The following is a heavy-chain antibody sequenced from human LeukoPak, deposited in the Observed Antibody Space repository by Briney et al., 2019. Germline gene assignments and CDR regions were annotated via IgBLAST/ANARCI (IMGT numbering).Heavy chain of an antibody. CDR1: GFTFDDYA. J-gene: IGHJ4*02. Sequence: PGRSLRLSCAASGFTFDDYAMHWVRQAPGKGLEWVSGISWNSGSIGYADSVKGRFTIPRDNAKNSLYLQMNSLRAEDTALYYCAKDAGIAVAGTKFDYWGQGTLVTVSS. CDR3: AKDAGIAVAGTKFDY. V-gene: IGHV3-9*01. CDR2: ISWNSGSI. D-gene: IGHD6-19*01.